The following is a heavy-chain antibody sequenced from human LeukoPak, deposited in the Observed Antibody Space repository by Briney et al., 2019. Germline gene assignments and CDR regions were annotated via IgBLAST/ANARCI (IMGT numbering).Heavy chain of an antibody. V-gene: IGHV3-30-3*01. Sequence: PGRSLRLSCAASGFTFSSYAMHWVRQAPGKGLEWVAVISYDGSNKYYADSVKGRFTISRDNSKNTLYLQMNSLRAEDTAVYYCARSGIVVVPAARRHPQPITKNWFDPWGQGTLVTVSS. D-gene: IGHD2-2*01. CDR1: GFTFSSYA. CDR3: ARSGIVVVPAARRHPQPITKNWFDP. CDR2: ISYDGSNK. J-gene: IGHJ5*02.